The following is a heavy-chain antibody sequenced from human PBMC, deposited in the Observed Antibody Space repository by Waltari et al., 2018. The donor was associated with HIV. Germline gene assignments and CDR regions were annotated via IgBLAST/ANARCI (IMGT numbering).Heavy chain of an antibody. CDR3: ARGGSSGYYYG. V-gene: IGHV4-59*01. CDR1: GGSIRSYY. J-gene: IGHJ4*02. CDR2: IYYSGCT. D-gene: IGHD3-22*01. Sequence: QVQLQESGPGLVKPSETLSLTCSVSGGSIRSYYWCWIRHPPGKGLEWIGYIYYSGCTNYNPSLKSRVTISVDTSKNQFSLKLSSVTAADTAVYYCARGGSSGYYYGWGQGTLVTVSS.